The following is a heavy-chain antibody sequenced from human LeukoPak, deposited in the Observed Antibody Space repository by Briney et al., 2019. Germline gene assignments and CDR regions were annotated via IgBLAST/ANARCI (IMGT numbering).Heavy chain of an antibody. Sequence: PGRSLRLSCAASGFTFSSYGMHWVRQAPGKGREWVAVIWYDGSNKYYADSVKGRFTISRDNSKNTLYLQMNSLRAEDTAVYYCARDGGYYYGSGSYYYGGGLDYWGQGTLVTVSS. D-gene: IGHD3-10*01. V-gene: IGHV3-33*01. CDR3: ARDGGYYYGSGSYYYGGGLDY. CDR1: GFTFSSYG. J-gene: IGHJ4*02. CDR2: IWYDGSNK.